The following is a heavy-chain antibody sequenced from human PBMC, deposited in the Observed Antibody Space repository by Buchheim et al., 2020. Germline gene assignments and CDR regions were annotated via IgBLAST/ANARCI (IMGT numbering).Heavy chain of an antibody. Sequence: QVQLQQWGAGLLKPSETLSLTCAVYGGSFSGYYWTWIRQPPGKGLEWIWVIHHSGSTNCHPSLKSRVTISVDTSKNQFSLKLSSVTAAGTAVYYCARGGWELPSAYFDYWGQGTL. V-gene: IGHV4-34*01. D-gene: IGHD1-26*01. CDR2: IHHSGST. CDR3: ARGGWELPSAYFDY. CDR1: GGSFSGYY. J-gene: IGHJ4*02.